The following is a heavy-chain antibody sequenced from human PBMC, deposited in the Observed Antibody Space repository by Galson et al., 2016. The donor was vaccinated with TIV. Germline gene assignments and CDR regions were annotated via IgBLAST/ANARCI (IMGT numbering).Heavy chain of an antibody. D-gene: IGHD3-10*01. CDR2: MSWYGGKI. CDR1: KFTFDDYG. J-gene: IGHJ4*02. Sequence: SLRLSCASSKFTFDDYGMHCVRHAPGKGREWVSGMSWYGGKIDYAASVKGRFTISRDNADNSLNLEMKSLRPEDTALYYCAKDSGAGTYFITYYIDSLGQGTLVTVSS. V-gene: IGHV3-9*01. CDR3: AKDSGAGTYFITYYIDS.